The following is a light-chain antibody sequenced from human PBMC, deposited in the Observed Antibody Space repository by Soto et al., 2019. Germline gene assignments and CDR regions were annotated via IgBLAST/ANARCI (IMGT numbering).Light chain of an antibody. CDR2: DVS. J-gene: IGLJ3*02. CDR3: SSYTASSTLV. V-gene: IGLV2-14*01. Sequence: QSALTQPASVSGSPGQSITISCTGTSSDVGGYNFVSWYQKQPGKAPKLMIYDVSNRPSGVSNRFSGSKSGNTASLTISGLQAEDEADYYCSSYTASSTLVFGGGTKVTVL. CDR1: SSDVGGYNF.